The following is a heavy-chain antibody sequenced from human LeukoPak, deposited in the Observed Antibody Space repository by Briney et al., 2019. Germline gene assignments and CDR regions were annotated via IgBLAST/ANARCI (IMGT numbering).Heavy chain of an antibody. CDR3: AKAMYNWNYVPFDY. D-gene: IGHD1-7*01. CDR2: VNGDGTST. J-gene: IGHJ4*02. Sequence: PGGSLRLSCAASGFTLRNYWIHWVRQGPGEGLVWVSHVNGDGTSTTYADSVKGRFTVSRDDAKNTVYLQMNSLRADDTAVYYCAKAMYNWNYVPFDYWGQGTLVTVSS. CDR1: GFTLRNYW. V-gene: IGHV3-74*01.